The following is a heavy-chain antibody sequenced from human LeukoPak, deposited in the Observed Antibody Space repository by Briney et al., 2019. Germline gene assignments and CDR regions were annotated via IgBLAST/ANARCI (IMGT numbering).Heavy chain of an antibody. CDR2: IYTSGST. D-gene: IGHD3-9*01. CDR3: AREHYDILTGYPDYFDY. CDR1: GGSISSGSYY. V-gene: IGHV4-61*02. J-gene: IGHJ4*02. Sequence: SETLSLTCTVSGGSISSGSYYWRWIRQPAGKGLEWIGRIYTSGSTNYNPSLKSRVTISVDTSKNQFSLKLSSVTAADTAVYYCAREHYDILTGYPDYFDYWGQGTLVTVSS.